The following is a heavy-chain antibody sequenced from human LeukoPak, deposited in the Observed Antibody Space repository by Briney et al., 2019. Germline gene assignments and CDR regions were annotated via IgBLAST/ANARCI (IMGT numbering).Heavy chain of an antibody. CDR2: ISNDGKRE. CDR1: GFTFSNYG. CDR3: ARDFGGHWCIDY. D-gene: IGHD3-3*01. J-gene: IGHJ4*02. V-gene: IGHV3-30*03. Sequence: QTGGSLRLSCAASGFTFSNYGTHWVRQAPGKGLEWVAHISNDGKREWYADSVRGRFTLSRDIAKNTVYLEMSSLSAEDTAVYYCARDFGGHWCIDYWGQGTPATVSS.